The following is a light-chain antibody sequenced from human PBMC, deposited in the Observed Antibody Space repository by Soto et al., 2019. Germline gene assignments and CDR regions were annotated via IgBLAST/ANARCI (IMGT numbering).Light chain of an antibody. CDR3: CSYAGSYTWV. CDR1: SSDVGDYNY. V-gene: IGLV2-11*01. CDR2: AVN. Sequence: QSALTQPRSVSGSPGQSVTISCTGTSSDVGDYNYVSWYQQHPGKAPKLLIYAVNMRPSGVPDRFSGSKSGNTASLTISGLQAEDEADYSCCSYAGSYTWVFGGGTQLIVL. J-gene: IGLJ3*02.